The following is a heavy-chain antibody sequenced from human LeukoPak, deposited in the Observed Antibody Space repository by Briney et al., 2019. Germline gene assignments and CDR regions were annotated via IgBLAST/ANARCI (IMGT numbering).Heavy chain of an antibody. CDR2: ISTSSIYI. CDR1: GFTFSSYE. D-gene: IGHD4-23*01. J-gene: IGHJ6*03. V-gene: IGHV3-21*01. CDR3: ARDGDTVLTRGYYYYMDV. Sequence: TGGSLRLSCAASGFTFSSYEMNWARQAPGKGLEWVSSISTSSIYIYYADSLKGRFTISRDNAKNSVFLQMNSLRAEDTAMYYCARDGDTVLTRGYYYYMDVWGKGTTVTVSS.